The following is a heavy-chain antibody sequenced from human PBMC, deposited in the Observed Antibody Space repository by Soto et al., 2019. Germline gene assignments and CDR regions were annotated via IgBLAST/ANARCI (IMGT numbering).Heavy chain of an antibody. D-gene: IGHD3-3*01. CDR3: AKDLQDFWSGYYNPYAFDI. Sequence: QAPGKGLEWVSYISSSGSTIYYADSVKGRFTISRDNAKNSLYLQMNSLRAEDTAVYYCAKDLQDFWSGYYNPYAFDIWGKGTMVTVAS. CDR2: ISSSGSTI. V-gene: IGHV3-11*01. J-gene: IGHJ3*02.